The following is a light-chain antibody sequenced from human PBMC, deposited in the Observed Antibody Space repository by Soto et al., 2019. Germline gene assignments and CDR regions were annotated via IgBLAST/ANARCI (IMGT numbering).Light chain of an antibody. J-gene: IGKJ4*01. Sequence: DIVMTQSPLSLPVTPGEPASISCKSSQSLLHSNGQNYLDWYLQKPGQSPQLLIYLGSNRASGVYDRFGGSGSGTDFTLKISRVEAEDVGVYYCMQALPTPTFGGGTKLDIK. V-gene: IGKV2-28*01. CDR2: LGS. CDR3: MQALPTPT. CDR1: QSLLHSNGQNY.